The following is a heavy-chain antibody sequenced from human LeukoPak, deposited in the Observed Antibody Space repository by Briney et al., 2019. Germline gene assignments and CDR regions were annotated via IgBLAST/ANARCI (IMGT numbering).Heavy chain of an antibody. V-gene: IGHV4-4*07. D-gene: IGHD2-15*01. J-gene: IGHJ3*01. CDR3: GRQVEGAFDL. CDR1: GGSIRNYY. Sequence: SETLSPTCTVSGGSIRNYYWNWIRQPAGKALEWIGRIYSSGITDYNPSLKSRVTMSVDASNNQVSLKLISVTAADTAFYYCGRQVEGAFDLWGQGTMVTVSS. CDR2: IYSSGIT.